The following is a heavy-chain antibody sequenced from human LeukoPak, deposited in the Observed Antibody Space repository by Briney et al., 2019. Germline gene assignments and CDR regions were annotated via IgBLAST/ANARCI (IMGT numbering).Heavy chain of an antibody. V-gene: IGHV3-21*01. J-gene: IGHJ4*02. CDR2: INNVGSHI. D-gene: IGHD6-19*01. CDR1: GFTFSSSA. Sequence: GGSLRLSCAASGFTFSSSAMNWVRQAPGKGLEWVSSINNVGSHIYYADSVKGRFTISRDNAKNSLYLQMNSLRAEDTAVYYCARGLSSGWSKEDYWGQGTLVTVSS. CDR3: ARGLSSGWSKEDY.